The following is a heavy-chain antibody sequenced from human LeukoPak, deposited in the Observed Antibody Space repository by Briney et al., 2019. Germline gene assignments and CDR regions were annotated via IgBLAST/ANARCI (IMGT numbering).Heavy chain of an antibody. D-gene: IGHD2-21*02. CDR3: ARGVDGGNSDWFDP. J-gene: IGHJ5*02. CDR2: IIPILGIA. CDR1: GGTFSSYA. Sequence: SVKVSCKTSGGTFSSYALAWVRQAPGQGLQWMGRIIPILGIANYAQKFQGRVTITADKSTSTAYMELSSLRSEDTAVYYCARGVDGGNSDWFDPWGQGTLVTVSS. V-gene: IGHV1-69*04.